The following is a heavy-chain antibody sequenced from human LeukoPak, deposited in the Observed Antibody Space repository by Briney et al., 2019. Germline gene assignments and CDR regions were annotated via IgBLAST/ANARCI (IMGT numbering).Heavy chain of an antibody. Sequence: PGGSLRLSCAASGFTFSSYWMHWVRQAPGKGLVWVSRINSDGSSTSYADSVKGRFTISRDNAKNTLYLQMNSLSAEDTAAYYCAREGYDILTGHIDGFDYWGQGTLVTVSS. CDR2: INSDGSST. J-gene: IGHJ4*02. V-gene: IGHV3-74*01. D-gene: IGHD3-9*01. CDR3: AREGYDILTGHIDGFDY. CDR1: GFTFSSYW.